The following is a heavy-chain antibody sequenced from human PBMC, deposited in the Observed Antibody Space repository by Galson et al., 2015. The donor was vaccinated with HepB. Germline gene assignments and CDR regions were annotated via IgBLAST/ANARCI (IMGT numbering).Heavy chain of an antibody. CDR3: TTVYLTMVRGSIITIDY. CDR2: IKSKTDGGTT. J-gene: IGHJ4*02. D-gene: IGHD3-10*01. V-gene: IGHV3-15*01. Sequence: SQRLSCAASGFTFSNAWMNWVRQAPGKGLEWVGLIKSKTDGGTTDYAALVKGRFTISRDDSKNTLYLQMNSLKTEDTAVYYCTTVYLTMVRGSIITIDYWGQGTLVTVSS. CDR1: GFTFSNAW.